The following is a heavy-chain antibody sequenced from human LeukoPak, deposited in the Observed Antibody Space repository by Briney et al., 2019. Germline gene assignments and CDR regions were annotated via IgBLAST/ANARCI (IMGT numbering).Heavy chain of an antibody. V-gene: IGHV1-2*02. CDR1: GYTFTSYY. CDR3: ARQINTAFDI. Sequence: GASVKVSCKASGYTFTSYYMHWVRQAPGQGLEWMGWINPNNSDTKYGQNFQGRVTMTRDTSISIAYMELSSLRSDDTALYYCARQINTAFDIWGQGTMVAVTS. J-gene: IGHJ3*02. CDR2: INPNNSDT.